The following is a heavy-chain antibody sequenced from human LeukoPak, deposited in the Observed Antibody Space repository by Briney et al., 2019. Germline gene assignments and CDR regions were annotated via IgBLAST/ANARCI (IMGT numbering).Heavy chain of an antibody. D-gene: IGHD3-9*01. CDR3: ARRRSWLAFDL. CDR2: ISYDGSNK. V-gene: IGHV3-30*04. Sequence: PGRSLRLSCAASGFTFSSYAMHWVRQAPGQGLEWVAVISYDGSNKYYADSVKGRFTISRDNSKNTLYLQMNSLRAEDTAVYYCARRRSWLAFDLWGQGTMVTVSS. J-gene: IGHJ3*01. CDR1: GFTFSSYA.